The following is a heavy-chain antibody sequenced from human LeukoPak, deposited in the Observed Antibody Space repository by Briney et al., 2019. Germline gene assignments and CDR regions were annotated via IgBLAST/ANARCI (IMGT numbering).Heavy chain of an antibody. V-gene: IGHV4-34*01. CDR2: INHSGST. CDR1: GGSLSSHY. D-gene: IGHD3-22*01. Sequence: SQTLSLTCTVSGGSLSSHYWSWIRQPPGKGLEWIGEINHSGSTNYNPSLKSRVTISVDTSKNQFSLKLSSVTAADTAVYYCARGWVRYYDSSGYSGADYWGQGTLVTVSS. J-gene: IGHJ4*02. CDR3: ARGWVRYYDSSGYSGADY.